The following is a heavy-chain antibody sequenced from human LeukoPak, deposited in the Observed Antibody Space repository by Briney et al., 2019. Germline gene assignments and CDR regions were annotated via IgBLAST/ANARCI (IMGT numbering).Heavy chain of an antibody. Sequence: SDTLSLIRTVSGGSISTSSYYWSWIRQPPEKRLEWIGTIYYTGSTYYNPSLKSRVTISVDASKNQFSLKLSSVTAADTAVYYCARRPGSGSRHFDYWGQGTLVTVSS. CDR3: ARRPGSGSRHFDY. J-gene: IGHJ4*02. CDR2: IYYTGST. D-gene: IGHD3-10*01. V-gene: IGHV4-39*01. CDR1: GGSISTSSYY.